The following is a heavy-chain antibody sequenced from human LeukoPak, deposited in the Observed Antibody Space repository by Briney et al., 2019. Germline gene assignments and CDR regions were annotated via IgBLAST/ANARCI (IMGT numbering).Heavy chain of an antibody. CDR3: AREGALWFGGYYFDY. J-gene: IGHJ4*02. V-gene: IGHV4-4*02. Sequence: SETLSLTCAVSGGSISSSNWWRWVRQPPGKGLEWIGEIYHSGSTNYNPSLKSRVTISVDTSKNQFSLKLSSVTAADTAVYYCAREGALWFGGYYFDYWGQGTLVTVSS. CDR2: IYHSGST. CDR1: GGSISSSNW. D-gene: IGHD3-10*01.